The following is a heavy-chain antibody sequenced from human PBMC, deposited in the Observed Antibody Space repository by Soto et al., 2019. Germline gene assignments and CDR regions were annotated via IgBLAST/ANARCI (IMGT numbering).Heavy chain of an antibody. CDR3: AKGDGWYTGTWFDY. Sequence: QVQLVESGGGVVQPGRSLRLSCAASGFTFSSYGMHWVRQAPGKGLEWVAVISYDGSNKYYADSVKGRFTISRDNSKNTLYLQMNSLRAEDTAVYYCAKGDGWYTGTWFDYWGQGTVVTVSS. CDR2: ISYDGSNK. V-gene: IGHV3-30*18. CDR1: GFTFSSYG. J-gene: IGHJ4*02. D-gene: IGHD6-19*01.